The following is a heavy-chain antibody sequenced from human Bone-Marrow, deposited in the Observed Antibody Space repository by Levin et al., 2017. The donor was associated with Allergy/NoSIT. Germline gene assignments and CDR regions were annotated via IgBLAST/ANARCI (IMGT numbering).Heavy chain of an antibody. J-gene: IGHJ4*02. CDR2: IYPGDSDT. Sequence: GESLKISCKGSGYSFTSYWIGWVRQMPGKGLEWMGIIYPGDSDTRYSPSFQGQVTISADKSISTAYLQWSSLKASDTAMYYCARLARLGDYYDSSGYLDYWGQGTLVTVSS. CDR3: ARLARLGDYYDSSGYLDY. D-gene: IGHD3-22*01. CDR1: GYSFTSYW. V-gene: IGHV5-51*01.